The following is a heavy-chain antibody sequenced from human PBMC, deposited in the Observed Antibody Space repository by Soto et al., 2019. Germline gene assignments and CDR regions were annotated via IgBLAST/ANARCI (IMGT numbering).Heavy chain of an antibody. J-gene: IGHJ4*02. V-gene: IGHV3-11*04. D-gene: IGHD4-17*01. Sequence: SWGSLRVSCEASGFTFSDYYMAWFGQAPGKGLEWVSYISGGGTFAVYADSLRGRFTILRDNAKSSVYLQITSLRADDSPVYYCARGHTTVRRAYFDYWGQGTVVTVSS. CDR3: ARGHTTVRRAYFDY. CDR1: GFTFSDYY. CDR2: ISGGGTFA.